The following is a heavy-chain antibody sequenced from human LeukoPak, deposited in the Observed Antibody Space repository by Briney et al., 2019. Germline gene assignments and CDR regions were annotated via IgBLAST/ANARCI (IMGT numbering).Heavy chain of an antibody. CDR1: GYTFTGYY. V-gene: IGHV1-2*04. CDR2: INPNSDGT. D-gene: IGHD3-10*01. Sequence: ASVKVSCKASGYTFTGYYMHWVRQAPGQGLEWMGWINPNSDGTNYAQKFQGWVTMTRDTSISTAYMELSRLRSDDTAVYYCATEGRFGEFYFDYWGQGTLVTVSS. CDR3: ATEGRFGEFYFDY. J-gene: IGHJ4*02.